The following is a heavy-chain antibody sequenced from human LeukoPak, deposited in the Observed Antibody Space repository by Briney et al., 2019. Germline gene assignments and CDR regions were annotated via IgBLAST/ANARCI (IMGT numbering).Heavy chain of an antibody. Sequence: PGGSLRLSCAASGFTFSGYDMHWVRQAPGKGLEWVSAIGTAGDTYYPGSVKGRFTISRENAKNSLYLQMNSLRAGDTAVYYCARGNGYSSSWYGKFGYWGQGTLVTVSS. CDR1: GFTFSGYD. V-gene: IGHV3-13*04. CDR3: ARGNGYSSSWYGKFGY. D-gene: IGHD6-13*01. J-gene: IGHJ4*02. CDR2: IGTAGDT.